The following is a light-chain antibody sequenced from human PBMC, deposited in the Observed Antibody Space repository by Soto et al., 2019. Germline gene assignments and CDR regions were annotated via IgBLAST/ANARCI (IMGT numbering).Light chain of an antibody. V-gene: IGLV2-8*01. CDR2: EVN. CDR3: TSHAGTINFPYI. CDR1: SSDVGAYNH. J-gene: IGLJ1*01. Sequence: QSALTQPPSASGSPGQSVTISCTGTSSDVGAYNHVSWYQHHPGKAPKLLVYEVNKRPSGVPDRFSGSKSGNTASLTVSRLQAEDEADYYCTSHAGTINFPYIFGTGTKLTVL.